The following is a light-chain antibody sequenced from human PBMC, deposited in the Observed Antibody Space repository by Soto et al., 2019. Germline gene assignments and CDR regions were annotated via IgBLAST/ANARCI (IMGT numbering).Light chain of an antibody. J-gene: IGKJ5*01. CDR1: QSISSW. CDR2: KAS. CDR3: HSRA. V-gene: IGKV1-5*03. Sequence: DIRMTQSPSTLSASVGDTVTITCRASQSISSWLAWYQQKPGKAPKLLIYKASSLQSGVPSRFSGSGSGTEFTLTISSLQPDDFATYFCHSRAFGQGTRLEIK.